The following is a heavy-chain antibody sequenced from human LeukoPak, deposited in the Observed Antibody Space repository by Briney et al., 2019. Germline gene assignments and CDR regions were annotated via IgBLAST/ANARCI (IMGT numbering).Heavy chain of an antibody. D-gene: IGHD2-21*01. CDR1: GFNVTTNN. CDR3: GRRFCNSCPLDF. J-gene: IGHJ4*02. V-gene: IGHV3-66*04. CDR2: FHAGGGP. Sequence: GGSLRLSCVGSGFNVTTNNMYWVRQVPGKGLECVSAFHAGGGPDYADSVRDRFTISRDNSKNTLYLQMNSLRAEDTAVYFCGRRFCNSCPLDFWGQGTLVTVSS.